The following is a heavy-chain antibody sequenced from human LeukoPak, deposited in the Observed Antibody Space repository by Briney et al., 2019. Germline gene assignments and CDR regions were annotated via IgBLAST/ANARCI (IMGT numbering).Heavy chain of an antibody. CDR2: IYYSGST. V-gene: IGHV4-61*01. Sequence: SETLSLTYTVSGGSVSSGNYYWSWIRQPPGKGLDWIGYIYYSGSTNYNPSLKSRVTISVDTSKNQFSLRLSSVTAADTAVYYCARDPSGYFNYWGQGTLATVSS. CDR3: ARDPSGYFNY. D-gene: IGHD3-22*01. J-gene: IGHJ4*02. CDR1: GGSVSSGNYY.